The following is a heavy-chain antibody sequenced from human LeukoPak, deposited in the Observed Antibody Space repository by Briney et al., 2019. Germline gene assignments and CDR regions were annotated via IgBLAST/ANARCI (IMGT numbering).Heavy chain of an antibody. D-gene: IGHD3-22*01. J-gene: IGHJ4*02. CDR1: GFSFSTYA. V-gene: IGHV3-23*01. CDR2: ISVSGFST. Sequence: GGTLRLSCEASGFSFSTYAMNWVRQAPGKGLEWVSVISVSGFSTYYADSVKGRFTISRDMSKSTLYLQMNSLRAEDTAVYYCAKNYYYDSSGYWKTYYFDYWGQGTLVTVSS. CDR3: AKNYYYDSSGYWKTYYFDY.